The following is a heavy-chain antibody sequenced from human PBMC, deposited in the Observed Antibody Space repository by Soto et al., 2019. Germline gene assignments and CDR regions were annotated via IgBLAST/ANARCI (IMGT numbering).Heavy chain of an antibody. D-gene: IGHD6-6*01. V-gene: IGHV6-1*01. CDR1: GDSVSSYSAA. J-gene: IGHJ5*02. CDR2: TYYRSRFFS. CDR3: ARDRYSSSGWFDP. Sequence: SQTLSLTCVISGDSVSSYSAAWNWIRQSPSGGLKWLGRTYYRSRFFSDYAESVKSRIIINPDTSKHEFSLQLKSVTPEDTAVYYCARDRYSSSGWFDPWGQGTPVTVSS.